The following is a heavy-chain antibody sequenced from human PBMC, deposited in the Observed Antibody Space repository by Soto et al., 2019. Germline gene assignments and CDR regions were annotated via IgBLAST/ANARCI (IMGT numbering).Heavy chain of an antibody. CDR1: GFTFTHSG. CDR3: AGEYYYGCSDRTSRID. D-gene: IGHD3-22*01. Sequence: SVKVSCKASGFTFTHSGMQWVRQARGQSLEWIGWIVVGSGNTNYAPKFQERVTITWDKSTFTAYMELSSLRSEDTAVYYCAGEYYYGCSDRTSRIDWG. V-gene: IGHV1-58*02. CDR2: IVVGSGNT. J-gene: IGHJ1*01.